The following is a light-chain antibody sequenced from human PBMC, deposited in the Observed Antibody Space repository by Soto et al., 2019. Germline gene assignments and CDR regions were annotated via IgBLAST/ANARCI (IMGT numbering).Light chain of an antibody. CDR1: SSDIDAYNY. V-gene: IGLV2-14*01. CDR3: GSYTTSSNYV. Sequence: QSVLTQPASVSGSPGQSITISCTGTSSDIDAYNYVSWYQQHPGKAPKLMIYDVSNRPSGISNRFSGSKSGNTASLTISGLQAEDAADYYCGSYTTSSNYVFGTGTKVTVL. CDR2: DVS. J-gene: IGLJ1*01.